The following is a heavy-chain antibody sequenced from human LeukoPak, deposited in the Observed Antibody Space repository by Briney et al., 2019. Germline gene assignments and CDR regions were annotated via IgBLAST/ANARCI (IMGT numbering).Heavy chain of an antibody. V-gene: IGHV1-18*01. J-gene: IGHJ4*02. CDR3: ARDLWVVIPRQQLVVAELGY. D-gene: IGHD6-13*01. CDR1: GYTFTSYG. Sequence: PSVKVSCKASGYTFTSYGISWVRQAPGQGLEWMGWISAYNGNTNYAQKLQGRVTMTTDTSTSTAYMELRSLRSDDTAVYYCARDLWVVIPRQQLVVAELGYWGQGTLVTVSS. CDR2: ISAYNGNT.